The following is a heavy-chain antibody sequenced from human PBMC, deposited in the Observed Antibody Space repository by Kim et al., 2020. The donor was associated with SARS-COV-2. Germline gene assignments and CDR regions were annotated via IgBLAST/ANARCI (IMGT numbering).Heavy chain of an antibody. CDR3: AKGGGITMIVVVITTPYYFDY. Sequence: LTISRDNSKNTLYLQMNSLRAEDTAVYYCAKGGGITMIVVVITTPYYFDYWGQGTLVTVSS. D-gene: IGHD3-22*01. V-gene: IGHV3-23*01. J-gene: IGHJ4*02.